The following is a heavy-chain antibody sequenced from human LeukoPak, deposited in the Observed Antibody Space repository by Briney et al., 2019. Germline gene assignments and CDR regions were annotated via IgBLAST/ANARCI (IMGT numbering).Heavy chain of an antibody. CDR3: AGHVYRDYVGGDY. CDR1: GFTFSSDA. J-gene: IGHJ4*02. Sequence: GGSLRLSCAASGFTFSSDAMSWVRQAPGKGLEWVTAIGDSGRTTYYADSVKGRFTVSRDNSRNTLYLQMNSLRAEDTATYYCAGHVYRDYVGGDYWGQGTLVTVSS. D-gene: IGHD4-17*01. CDR2: IGDSGRTT. V-gene: IGHV3-23*01.